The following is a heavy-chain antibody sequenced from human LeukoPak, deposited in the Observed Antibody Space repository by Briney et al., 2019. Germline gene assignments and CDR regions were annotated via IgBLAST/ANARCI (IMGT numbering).Heavy chain of an antibody. CDR2: IYYSGST. Sequence: SETLSLTCTVSGGSISSYYWSWIRQPPGKGLEWIGYIYYSGSTYYNPSLKSRVTISVDTSKNQFSLKLSSVTAADTAVYYCAREGGTGKAYWGQGTLVTVSS. D-gene: IGHD1-1*01. J-gene: IGHJ4*02. CDR3: AREGGTGKAY. V-gene: IGHV4-59*12. CDR1: GGSISSYY.